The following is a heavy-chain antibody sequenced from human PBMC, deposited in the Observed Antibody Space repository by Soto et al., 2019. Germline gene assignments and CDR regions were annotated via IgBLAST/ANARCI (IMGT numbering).Heavy chain of an antibody. CDR3: AKDFSLGDYETPMDY. J-gene: IGHJ4*02. D-gene: IGHD4-17*01. CDR2: ISYDGSNK. CDR1: GFTFSSYG. V-gene: IGHV3-30*18. Sequence: GGSLRLSCAASGFTFSSYGMHWVRQAPGKGLEWVAVISYDGSNKYYADSVKGRFTISRDNSKNTLYLQMNSLRAEDTAVYYCAKDFSLGDYETPMDYWGQGTLVTVS.